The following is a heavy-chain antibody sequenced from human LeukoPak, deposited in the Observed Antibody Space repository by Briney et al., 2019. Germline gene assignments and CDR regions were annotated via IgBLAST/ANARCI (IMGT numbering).Heavy chain of an antibody. CDR2: IHSSGSA. V-gene: IGHV4-59*12. J-gene: IGHJ4*02. CDR1: GASLNDYY. CDR3: ASGAADGYNFGFDY. D-gene: IGHD5-24*01. Sequence: SETLSLTCTVSGASLNDYYWSWIRQPPGKALEWIGFIHSSGSANSNPSLTSRVTISIDPSKNQFSLNLRSLTAADTAVYFCASGAADGYNFGFDYWGQGTLAAVSS.